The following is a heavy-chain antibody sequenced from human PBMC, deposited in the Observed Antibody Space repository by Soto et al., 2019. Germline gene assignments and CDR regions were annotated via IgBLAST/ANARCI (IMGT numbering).Heavy chain of an antibody. Sequence: PGGSLRLSCAASGFTFSSYSMNWVRQAPGKGLEWVSSISSSSSYIYYADSVKGRFTISRDNAKNSLYLQMNSLRAEDTAVYYCARTHCSSTSCYADEWYYMDVWGKGTTVTVSS. CDR2: ISSSSSYI. J-gene: IGHJ6*03. D-gene: IGHD2-2*01. CDR1: GFTFSSYS. CDR3: ARTHCSSTSCYADEWYYMDV. V-gene: IGHV3-21*01.